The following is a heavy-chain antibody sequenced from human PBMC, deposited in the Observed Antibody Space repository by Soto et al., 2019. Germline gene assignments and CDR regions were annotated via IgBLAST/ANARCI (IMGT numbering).Heavy chain of an antibody. V-gene: IGHV1-69*18. J-gene: IGHJ4*02. CDR1: GGTFSTHA. Sequence: QVQLVQSGPEVRNPGSSVRVSCKASGGTFSTHAINWVRQAPGQGLEWVGMIIPLYGRTNYEQKLQGRVTNTADEAPRTSASDPRNLTSEFTAFYFCAREGGGWASGYCDYCGQGTQFTIS. D-gene: IGHD3-22*01. CDR3: AREGGGWASGYCDY. CDR2: IIPLYGRT.